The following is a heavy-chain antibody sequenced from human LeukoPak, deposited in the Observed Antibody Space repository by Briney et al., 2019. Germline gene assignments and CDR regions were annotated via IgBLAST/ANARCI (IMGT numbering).Heavy chain of an antibody. CDR1: GFTFINYW. Sequence: SGWSLRLSCAASGFTFINYWMHLVRQAPGKLLVLVSRINSDGISTSYADSVNGRFTISRDNAKNTLYLQMNSLRAEDTAVYYCFFFEAEDGIRYFDWLSDGPYYFDYWGQGTLVTVSS. CDR2: INSDGIST. D-gene: IGHD3-9*01. CDR3: FFFEAEDGIRYFDWLSDGPYYFDY. V-gene: IGHV3-74*01. J-gene: IGHJ4*02.